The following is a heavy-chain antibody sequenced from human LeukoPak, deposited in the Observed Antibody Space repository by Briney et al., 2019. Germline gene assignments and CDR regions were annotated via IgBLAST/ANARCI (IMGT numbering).Heavy chain of an antibody. J-gene: IGHJ4*02. CDR1: GGSISSSNW. D-gene: IGHD2-15*01. V-gene: IGHV4-4*02. CDR2: INRSGST. CDR3: ARRSPPYRTCSGGTCYSLDYFDY. Sequence: SGTLSLTCAVSGGSISSSNWWSWVRQPPGKGLEWIGEINRSGSTNYNPSLKSRVTISVDTSKNQFSLKLSSVTAADTAVYYCARRSPPYRTCSGGTCYSLDYFDYWGQGTLVTVSS.